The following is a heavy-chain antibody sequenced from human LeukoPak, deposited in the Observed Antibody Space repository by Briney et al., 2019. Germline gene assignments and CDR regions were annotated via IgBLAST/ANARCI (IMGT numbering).Heavy chain of an antibody. D-gene: IGHD5-12*01. CDR1: GGSLTSYY. V-gene: IGHV4-59*01. CDR3: ARGGSGYDSFYYYGMDV. J-gene: IGHJ6*02. Sequence: SETLSLTCTVSGGSLTSYYWSWIRQPPGKGLEWIGYIYDSGSTNYNPSLKSRVTISVDTSKNQFSLKLSSVTAADTAVYYCARGGSGYDSFYYYGMDVWGQGTTVTVSS. CDR2: IYDSGST.